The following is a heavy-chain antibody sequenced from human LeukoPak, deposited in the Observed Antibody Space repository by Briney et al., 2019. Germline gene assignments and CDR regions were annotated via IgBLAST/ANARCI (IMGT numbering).Heavy chain of an antibody. Sequence: GSLRLSCAASGFSFIHSWMSWVRQAPGKGLEWVCRIKSKKDGGAIDYAAPVKGRFTISRDDSKNMVYLQISSLKTEDTAVYYCTTEPRDWGQGTLVTVSS. CDR1: GFSFIHSW. CDR3: TTEPRD. CDR2: IKSKKDGGAI. J-gene: IGHJ4*02. V-gene: IGHV3-15*01.